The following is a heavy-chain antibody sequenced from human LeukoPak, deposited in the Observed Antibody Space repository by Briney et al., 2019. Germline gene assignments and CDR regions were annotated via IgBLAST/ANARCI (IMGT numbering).Heavy chain of an antibody. J-gene: IGHJ5*02. Sequence: GGSLRLSCAASGFTFSDYYMSWIRQAPVKGLEWVSYISSSGSTIYYADSVKGRFTISRDNAKNSLYLQMNSLRAEDTAVYYCARGTYSNYVGWFDPWGQGTLVTVSS. V-gene: IGHV3-11*01. CDR3: ARGTYSNYVGWFDP. CDR1: GFTFSDYY. CDR2: ISSSGSTI. D-gene: IGHD4-11*01.